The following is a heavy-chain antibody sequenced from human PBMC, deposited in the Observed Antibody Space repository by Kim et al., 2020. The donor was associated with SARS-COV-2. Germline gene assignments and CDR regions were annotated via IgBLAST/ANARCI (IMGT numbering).Heavy chain of an antibody. V-gene: IGHV3-43*01. Sequence: GGSLRLSCAASGFTFDDYTMHWVRQAPGKGLEWVSLISWDGGSTYYADSVKGRFTISRDNSKNSLYLQMNSLRTEDTALYYCAKDKGGYCSGGSCYRGYYYYGMDVWGQGTTVTVSS. CDR3: AKDKGGYCSGGSCYRGYYYYGMDV. J-gene: IGHJ6*02. CDR2: ISWDGGST. CDR1: GFTFDDYT. D-gene: IGHD2-15*01.